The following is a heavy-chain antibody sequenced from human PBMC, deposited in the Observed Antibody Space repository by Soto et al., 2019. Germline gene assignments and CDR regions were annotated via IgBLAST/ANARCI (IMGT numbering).Heavy chain of an antibody. CDR3: ARELELVDGFDH. V-gene: IGHV3-7*03. CDR1: GLTFSHYW. Sequence: WGSLRLSCVGSGLTFSHYWMSFVRHAPGKCREWVANIKIDGSEKYYVDSVKGRFAISRDNAKNSVFLQLNSLRTEDTAVYYCARELELVDGFDHWGQGSLVTVSS. D-gene: IGHD2-8*02. J-gene: IGHJ4*02. CDR2: IKIDGSEK.